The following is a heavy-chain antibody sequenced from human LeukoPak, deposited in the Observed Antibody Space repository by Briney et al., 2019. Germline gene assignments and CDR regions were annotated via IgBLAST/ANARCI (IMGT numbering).Heavy chain of an antibody. CDR2: IYYSGST. D-gene: IGHD3-22*01. CDR1: GGSISSSSYY. Sequence: SETLSLTCTVSGGSISSSSYYWVWIRQPPGKELEWIGSIYYSGSTYYNPSLKSRVTISVDTSKNQFSLKLSSVTAADTAVYYCAIQSSADYYDSSGYLFDYWGQGTLVTVSS. V-gene: IGHV4-39*01. J-gene: IGHJ4*02. CDR3: AIQSSADYYDSSGYLFDY.